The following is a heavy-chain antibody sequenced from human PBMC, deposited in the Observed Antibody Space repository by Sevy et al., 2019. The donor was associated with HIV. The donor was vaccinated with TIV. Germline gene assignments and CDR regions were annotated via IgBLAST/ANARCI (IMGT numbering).Heavy chain of an antibody. Sequence: ASVKVSCKASGYTFTGYYMHWVRQAPGQGLEWMGWINPNSGGTNYAQKFQGRVTMTRETSISTAYMELSRLRSDDTAVYYCARAVSGSYPSFDYWGQGTLVTVSS. D-gene: IGHD1-26*01. J-gene: IGHJ4*02. CDR1: GYTFTGYY. CDR2: INPNSGGT. CDR3: ARAVSGSYPSFDY. V-gene: IGHV1-2*02.